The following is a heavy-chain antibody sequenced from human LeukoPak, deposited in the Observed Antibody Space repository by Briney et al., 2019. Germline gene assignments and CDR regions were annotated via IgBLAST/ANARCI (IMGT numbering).Heavy chain of an antibody. V-gene: IGHV3-23*01. CDR3: AKDVRPAQNYFDY. CDR1: GFTFSSYA. Sequence: GGSLRLSCAASGFTFSSYAMSWVRQAPGKGLEWVAAISGSGGSTYYADSVKGRFTISRDNSKNTLYLQMNSLRAEDTAVYYCAKDVRPAQNYFDYWGQGTLVTVSS. CDR2: ISGSGGST. J-gene: IGHJ4*02.